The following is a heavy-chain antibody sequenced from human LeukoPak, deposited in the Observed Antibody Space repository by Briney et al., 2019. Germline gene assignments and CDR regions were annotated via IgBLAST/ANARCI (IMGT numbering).Heavy chain of an antibody. CDR1: GFTFSSYS. V-gene: IGHV3-48*02. J-gene: IGHJ4*02. CDR2: ITASGTAM. CDR3: ASSGSYRFDY. D-gene: IGHD1-26*01. Sequence: PGGSLRLSCAASGFTFSSYSMNWVRQAPGKGLEWVSHITASGTAMFYADSVKGRFTISRDNAKNSLYLQMNSLRYEDTAVYYCASSGSYRFDYWGQGTLVTVSS.